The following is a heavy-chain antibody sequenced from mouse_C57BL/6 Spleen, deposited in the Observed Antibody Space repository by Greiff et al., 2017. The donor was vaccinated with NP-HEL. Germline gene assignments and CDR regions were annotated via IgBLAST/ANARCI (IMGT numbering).Heavy chain of an antibody. D-gene: IGHD1-1*01. CDR1: GYTFTDYY. CDR3: AREGGITTVVARYFDY. V-gene: IGHV1-76*01. CDR2: IYPGSGNT. J-gene: IGHJ2*01. Sequence: QVQLKESGAELVRPGASVKLSCKASGYTFTDYYINWVKQRPGQGLEWIARIYPGSGNTYYNEKFKGKATLTAEKSSSTAYMQLSSLTSEDSAVYFCAREGGITTVVARYFDYWGQGTTLTVSS.